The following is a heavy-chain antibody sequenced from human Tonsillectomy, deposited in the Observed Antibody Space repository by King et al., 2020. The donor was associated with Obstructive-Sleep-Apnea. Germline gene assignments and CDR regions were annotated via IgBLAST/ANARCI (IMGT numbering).Heavy chain of an antibody. CDR1: GFTFGTYA. J-gene: IGHJ4*02. V-gene: IGHV3-30*18. D-gene: IGHD3-22*01. Sequence: VQLVESGGGVVQPGRSLRLSCAASGFTFGTYAMHWVRQAPGKGLEWVAVISYDGSKKSYADSVKGRFTISRDNSKNTLYLQMNSLIPEDTAVYYCAKDDYYYDTTGTSPDHWGQGTLVTVSS. CDR2: ISYDGSKK. CDR3: AKDDYYYDTTGTSPDH.